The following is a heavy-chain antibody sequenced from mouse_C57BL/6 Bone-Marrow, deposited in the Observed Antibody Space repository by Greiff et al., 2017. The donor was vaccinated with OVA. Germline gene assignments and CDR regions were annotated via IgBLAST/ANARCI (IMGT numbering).Heavy chain of an antibody. CDR1: GYAFSSYW. Sequence: VQLQQSGAELVKPGASVKISCKASGYAFSSYWMNWVKQRPGKGLEWIGQIYPGDGDTNYNGKFKGKATLTADKSSSTAYMQLSSLTSEDSAVYFCARSSYYYGLDYWGQGTTLTVSS. D-gene: IGHD1-1*01. J-gene: IGHJ2*01. V-gene: IGHV1-80*01. CDR3: ARSSYYYGLDY. CDR2: IYPGDGDT.